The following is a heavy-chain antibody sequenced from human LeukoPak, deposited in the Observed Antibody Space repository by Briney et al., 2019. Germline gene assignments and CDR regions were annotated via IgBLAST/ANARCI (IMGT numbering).Heavy chain of an antibody. CDR3: ARVFPNYGMDV. Sequence: GSLRLSCAASGFTFSSYSMNWVRQAPGKGLEWVAIIWYDGSNKYYADSVKGRYTISRDNSKNSVYLEMNSLRVEDTALYYCARVFPNYGMDVWGQGTTVTVSS. J-gene: IGHJ6*02. CDR2: IWYDGSNK. CDR1: GFTFSSYS. V-gene: IGHV3-33*08. D-gene: IGHD3-10*02.